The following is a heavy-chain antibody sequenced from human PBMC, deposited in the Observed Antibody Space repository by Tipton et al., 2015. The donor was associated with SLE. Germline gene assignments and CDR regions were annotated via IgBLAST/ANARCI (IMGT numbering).Heavy chain of an antibody. CDR1: GGSIFSGNYY. D-gene: IGHD2-8*01. CDR2: MYTSGST. CDR3: ARESCTNGICYRYFDL. V-gene: IGHV4-61*02. J-gene: IGHJ2*01. Sequence: TLSLTCAVSGGSIFSGNYYWSWVRQPAGKGLEWIGRMYTSGSTNYNPSLRSRVTMTADTSKNQFSLKLNSLTAADTAVYYCARESCTNGICYRYFDLWGRGTLVTVSS.